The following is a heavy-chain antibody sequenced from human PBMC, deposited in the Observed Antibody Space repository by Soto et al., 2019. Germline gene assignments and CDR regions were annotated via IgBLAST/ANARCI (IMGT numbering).Heavy chain of an antibody. D-gene: IGHD2-21*01. CDR1: AVPVSSSY. Sequence: PVGALTRERPSSAVPVSSSYGRLLFAAQGKGLEWVSYISSSGSTIYYADSVKGRFTISRDKAKNSLYLQMNSLRAEDTAGDYCARDIRGYYYGMDGWGLGTTVNDS. CDR3: ARDIRGYYYGMDG. V-gene: IGHV3-11*01. J-gene: IGHJ6*02. CDR2: ISSSGSTI.